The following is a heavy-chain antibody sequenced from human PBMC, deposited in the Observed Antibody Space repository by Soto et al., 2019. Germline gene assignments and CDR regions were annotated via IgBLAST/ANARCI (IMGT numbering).Heavy chain of an antibody. CDR2: IYYSGST. D-gene: IGHD3-3*01. Sequence: SETLSLTCTVSGGSISSGDYYWSWIRQPPGKGLEWIGYIYYSGSTYYNPSLKSRVTISVDTSKNQFSLKLSSVTAADTAVYYCARGGSYYDFWSGYYRWFDPWGQGTLVTVSS. CDR3: ARGGSYYDFWSGYYRWFDP. V-gene: IGHV4-30-4*01. CDR1: GGSISSGDYY. J-gene: IGHJ5*02.